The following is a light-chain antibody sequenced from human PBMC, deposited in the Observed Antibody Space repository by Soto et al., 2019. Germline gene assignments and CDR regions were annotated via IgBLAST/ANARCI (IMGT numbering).Light chain of an antibody. CDR2: AAS. Sequence: DIQMTQSPSSLSASVGDRVTITCRASQSISSYLNWYQQKPGKAPKLLIYAASSLQSGVPSRFSGSGSGTDFTLTISSLQPEEFATYYCQQSYSTFWTFGQGTKVDIK. CDR1: QSISSY. J-gene: IGKJ1*01. CDR3: QQSYSTFWT. V-gene: IGKV1-39*01.